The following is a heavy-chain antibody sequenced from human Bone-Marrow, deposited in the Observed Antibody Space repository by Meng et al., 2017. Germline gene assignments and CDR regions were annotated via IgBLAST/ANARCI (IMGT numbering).Heavy chain of an antibody. CDR3: ARDDWGPIGY. CDR2: IWYDGSNK. CDR1: GFTFSSYG. Sequence: QVEVVESGGGVVQPGRSLRFSCAASGFTFSSYGMHWVRQAPGKGLEWVAVIWYDGSNKYYADSVKGRFTISRDNSKNTLYLQMNSLRAEDTAVYYCARDDWGPIGYWGQGTLVTVSS. D-gene: IGHD7-27*01. J-gene: IGHJ4*02. V-gene: IGHV3-33*01.